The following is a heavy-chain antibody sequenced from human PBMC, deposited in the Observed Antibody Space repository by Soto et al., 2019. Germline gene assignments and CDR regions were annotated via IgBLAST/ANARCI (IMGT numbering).Heavy chain of an antibody. V-gene: IGHV1-8*01. J-gene: IGHJ4*02. CDR1: GYTFTSYD. D-gene: IGHD3-9*01. CDR3: ARGGTPLRYFDWLKRNLAKDYYFDY. CDR2: MNPNSGNT. Sequence: GASVKVSCKASGYTFTSYDINWVRQATGQGLEWMGWMNPNSGNTGYAQKFQGRVTMTRNTSISTAYMELSSLRSEDTAVYYCARGGTPLRYFDWLKRNLAKDYYFDYWGQGTLVTVSS.